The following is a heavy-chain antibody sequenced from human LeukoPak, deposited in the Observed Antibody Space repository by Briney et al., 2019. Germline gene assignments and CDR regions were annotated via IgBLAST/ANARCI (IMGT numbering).Heavy chain of an antibody. CDR1: GDSLGSGMYY. CDR3: PSLCQVTTGAKFEH. J-gene: IGHJ4*02. V-gene: IGHV4-39*01. CDR2: IYHSGSI. Sequence: PSETLSLTCTVSGDSLGSGMYYWGWIRQAPGKGLTWIGSIYHSGSIFYNASFESRVAMSVDPSNNQFSLRLTSVTAADTAVYYCPSLCQVTTGAKFEHWAQGFRVTVSS. D-gene: IGHD4-17*01.